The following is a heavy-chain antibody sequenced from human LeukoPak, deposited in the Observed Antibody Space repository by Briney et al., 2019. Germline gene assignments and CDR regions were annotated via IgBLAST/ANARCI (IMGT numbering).Heavy chain of an antibody. J-gene: IGHJ4*02. Sequence: PSETLSLTCTVSGGSISSYYWSWIRQPPGKGLEWIGYIYYSGSTNYNPSLKSRVTISVDTSKNQFSLKLSSVTAADTAVYYCARAKTRDYFDYWGQGTLVTVSP. CDR1: GGSISSYY. CDR2: IYYSGST. V-gene: IGHV4-59*01. CDR3: ARAKTRDYFDY.